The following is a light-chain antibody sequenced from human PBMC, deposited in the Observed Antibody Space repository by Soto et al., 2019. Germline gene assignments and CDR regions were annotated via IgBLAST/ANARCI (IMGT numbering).Light chain of an antibody. CDR3: SSYTTSTSVIL. J-gene: IGLJ2*01. CDR2: EVS. CDR1: SSDIGNYDF. Sequence: QSALTQPASVSGSPGQSITISCTGTSSDIGNYDFVSWYQQVPGTAPKAMIYEVSSRPSGVSNRFSGSKSGNTASLTISGLQAEDEAYYYCSSYTTSTSVILVGGGTQLTVL. V-gene: IGLV2-14*01.